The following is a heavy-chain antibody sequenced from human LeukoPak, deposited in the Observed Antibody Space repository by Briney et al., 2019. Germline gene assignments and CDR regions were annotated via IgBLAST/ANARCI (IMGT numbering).Heavy chain of an antibody. Sequence: ASVKVSCKASGYTFTGYYMHWVRQAPGQGLEWMGWINPNSGGTNYAQNFQGRVTMARDTSNNSAYMELSRLRSDDTAVYYCAGAGDYDFWSGSDGGDNWFDPWGQGTLVTVSS. CDR1: GYTFTGYY. J-gene: IGHJ5*02. D-gene: IGHD3-3*01. V-gene: IGHV1-2*02. CDR3: AGAGDYDFWSGSDGGDNWFDP. CDR2: INPNSGGT.